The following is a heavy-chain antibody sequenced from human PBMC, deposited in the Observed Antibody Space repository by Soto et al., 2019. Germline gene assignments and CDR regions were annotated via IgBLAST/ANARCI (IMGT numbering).Heavy chain of an antibody. Sequence: QVQLVQSGAEVKKPGASVKVSCKASGYTFTNFGISWVRQAPGQGLEWMGWISAYNGNTNYAQNFQGRVTMTTDTATSTAYMELRSLISYPTAVYHCSRRGTAIDYWGQGTLATVSS. CDR1: GYTFTNFG. CDR3: SRRGTAIDY. D-gene: IGHD3-16*01. V-gene: IGHV1-18*01. CDR2: ISAYNGNT. J-gene: IGHJ4*02.